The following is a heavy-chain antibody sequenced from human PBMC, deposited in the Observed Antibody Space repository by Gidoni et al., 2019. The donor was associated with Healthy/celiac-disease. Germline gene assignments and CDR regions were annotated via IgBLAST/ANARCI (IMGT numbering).Heavy chain of an antibody. CDR3: ARHGSGSGDLDY. V-gene: IGHV1-69*04. J-gene: IGHJ4*02. Sequence: QVQLVQSGAEVKKPGSSVKVSCKASGGTFSSYAISGVRQAPGQGLEWMGRIIPILGIANYAQKFQGRVTITADKSTSTAYMELSSLRSEDTAVYYCARHGSGSGDLDYWGQGTLVTVSS. CDR1: GGTFSSYA. CDR2: IIPILGIA. D-gene: IGHD3-10*01.